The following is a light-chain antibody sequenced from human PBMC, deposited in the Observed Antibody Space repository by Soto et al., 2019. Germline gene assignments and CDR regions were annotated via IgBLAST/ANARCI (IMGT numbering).Light chain of an antibody. J-gene: IGKJ1*01. V-gene: IGKV4-1*01. CDR2: CAS. CDR3: QQSYSAPRT. Sequence: DIVMTQSPDSLAVSLGARTIITCKSSQSVLFSYSNRNYLAWYQKKPGEPPKLLNSCASTRQSGVPQRFSVSGSVTDFSLTISSLQAEDIAIYYYQQSYSAPRTFRQGTIVEMK. CDR1: QSVLFSYSNRNY.